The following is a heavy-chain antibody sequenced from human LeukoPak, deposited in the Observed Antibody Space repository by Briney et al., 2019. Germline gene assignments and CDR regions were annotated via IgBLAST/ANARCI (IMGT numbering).Heavy chain of an antibody. J-gene: IGHJ6*03. D-gene: IGHD5-18*01. CDR2: INHSGST. Sequence: GSLRLSCAASGFSFSSSGMNWVRQPPGKGLEWIGEINHSGSTNYNPSLKSRVTISVDTSKNQFSLKLSSVTAADTAVYYCARQRIQLWLNYMDVWGKGTTVTVSS. CDR1: GFSFSSSG. V-gene: IGHV4-34*01. CDR3: ARQRIQLWLNYMDV.